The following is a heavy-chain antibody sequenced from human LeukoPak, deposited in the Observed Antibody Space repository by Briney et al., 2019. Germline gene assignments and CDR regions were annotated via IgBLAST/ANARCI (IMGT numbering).Heavy chain of an antibody. D-gene: IGHD5-24*01. J-gene: IGHJ6*03. Sequence: ASVKVSCKASGCTFSSYAISWVRQAPGQGLEWMGGIIPIFGTANYAQKLQGRVTITTDESTSTAYMELSSLRSEDTAVYYCARGGGRRWLQYYYYYYMDVWGKRTTVTVSS. CDR1: GCTFSSYA. CDR2: IIPIFGTA. CDR3: ARGGGRRWLQYYYYYYMDV. V-gene: IGHV1-69*05.